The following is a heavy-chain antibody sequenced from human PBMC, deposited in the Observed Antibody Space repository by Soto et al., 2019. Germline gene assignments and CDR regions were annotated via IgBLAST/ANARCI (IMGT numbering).Heavy chain of an antibody. CDR2: IKSKTDDETI. CDR1: GFTFRNIW. D-gene: IGHD4-17*01. CDR3: TTKRYGDPPY. V-gene: IGHV3-15*01. Sequence: EVQLVESGGGLVKPGGSLRLSCAASGFTFRNIWMSWVRQAPGKGLEWVGRIKSKTDDETIDYAAPVKDRFTISRDDSKNTLYLQMNSLKTEDTAVYYCTTKRYGDPPYWGQGTLVTVSS. J-gene: IGHJ4*02.